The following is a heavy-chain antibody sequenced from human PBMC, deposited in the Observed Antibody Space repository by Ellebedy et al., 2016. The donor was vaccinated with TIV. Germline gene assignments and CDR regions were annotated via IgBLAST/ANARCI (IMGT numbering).Heavy chain of an antibody. CDR3: VRDGSYDYGDY. CDR1: GFIFHFYA. D-gene: IGHD3-16*01. CDR2: ISGSGDKT. J-gene: IGHJ4*02. V-gene: IGHV3-23*01. Sequence: GESLKISCAATGFIFHFYALTWVRQAPGKGLEWVSAISGSGDKTYYADSVEGRFTISRDNPKNTVYLQMNSLRVEDTAVYYCVRDGSYDYGDYWGQGTVVTVSS.